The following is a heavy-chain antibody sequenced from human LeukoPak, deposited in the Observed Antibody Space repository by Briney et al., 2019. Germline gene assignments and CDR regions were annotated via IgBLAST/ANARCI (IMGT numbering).Heavy chain of an antibody. Sequence: GRSLRLSCAASGFTFSSYGMHWVRQAPGKGLEWVAVISYDGSNKYYADSVKGRFTISRDNSKNTLYLQMNSLRAEDTAVYYCAKADYYDSSGYYSYYYYYGMDVWGQGTTVTVSS. V-gene: IGHV3-30*18. CDR3: AKADYYDSSGYYSYYYYYGMDV. CDR2: ISYDGSNK. D-gene: IGHD3-22*01. J-gene: IGHJ6*02. CDR1: GFTFSSYG.